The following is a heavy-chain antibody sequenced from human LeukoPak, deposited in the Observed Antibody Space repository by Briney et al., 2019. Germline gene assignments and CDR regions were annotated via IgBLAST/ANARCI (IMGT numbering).Heavy chain of an antibody. CDR3: AKSAPYYYDSSGYYYVYFDY. CDR2: ISGSGGST. D-gene: IGHD3-22*01. Sequence: GGSLRLSCAASGFTFSSYAMSWVRQAPGTGLEWVSAISGSGGSTYYADSVKGRFTISRDNSKNTLYLQMNSLRAEDTAVYYCAKSAPYYYDSSGYYYVYFDYWGQGTLVTVSS. J-gene: IGHJ4*02. V-gene: IGHV3-23*01. CDR1: GFTFSSYA.